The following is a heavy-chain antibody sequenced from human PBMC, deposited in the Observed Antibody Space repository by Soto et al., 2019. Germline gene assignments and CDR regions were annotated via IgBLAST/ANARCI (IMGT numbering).Heavy chain of an antibody. CDR2: IYYSGST. J-gene: IGHJ6*03. Sequence: SETLSLTCTVSGGSISSYYWSWIRQPPGKGLEWIGYIYYSGSTNYNPSLKSRVTISVDTSKNQFSLKLSSVTAADTAVYYCASQAYDSYYMDVWGKGTTVTVSS. CDR1: GGSISSYY. CDR3: ASQAYDSYYMDV. V-gene: IGHV4-59*08.